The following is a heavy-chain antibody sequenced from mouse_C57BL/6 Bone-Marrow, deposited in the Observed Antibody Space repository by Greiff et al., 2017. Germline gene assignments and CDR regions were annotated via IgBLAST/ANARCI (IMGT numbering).Heavy chain of an antibody. CDR1: GYTFTSYG. J-gene: IGHJ3*01. CDR3: RLNYYGSWFAY. V-gene: IGHV1-81*01. D-gene: IGHD1-1*01. CDR2: IYPRSGNT. Sequence: VQLQQSGAELARPGASVKLSCKASGYTFTSYGISWVKQRPGQGLEWIGEIYPRSGNTYYNEKFKGKATLTADKSSSTAYMELRSLTSEDSAVYFCRLNYYGSWFAYWGQGTLVTVSA.